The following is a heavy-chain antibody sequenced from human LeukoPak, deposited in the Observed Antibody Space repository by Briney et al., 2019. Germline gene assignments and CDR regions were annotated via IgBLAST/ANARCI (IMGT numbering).Heavy chain of an antibody. CDR1: GGSFSDYF. J-gene: IGHJ3*02. CDR3: ARGILQWLPRPTWELRVYAFDI. V-gene: IGHV4-34*01. Sequence: SETLSLTCAVYGGSFSDYFWSWIRQTPGKGLEWIGEINHSGSTNYNPSLKSRVTISVDTSKNQFSLKLSSVTAADTAVYYCARGILQWLPRPTWELRVYAFDIWGQGTMVTVSS. D-gene: IGHD1-26*01. CDR2: INHSGST.